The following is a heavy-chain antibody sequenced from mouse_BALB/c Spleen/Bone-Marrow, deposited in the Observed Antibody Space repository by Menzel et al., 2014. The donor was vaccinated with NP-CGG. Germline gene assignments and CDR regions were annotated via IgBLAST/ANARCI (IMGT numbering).Heavy chain of an antibody. CDR1: GFTFSSFG. J-gene: IGHJ4*01. CDR2: ISSGSSTI. D-gene: IGHD1-1*01. CDR3: ARGAYYCGSSYDAMDY. V-gene: IGHV5-17*02. Sequence: DVKLVESGGGLVQPGGSRKLSCAASGFTFSSFGMHWVRQAPEKGLEWVAYISSGSSTIYYADTVKGRFTISRDNPKNTLFLQMTSLRSEDTAMYYCARGAYYCGSSYDAMDYWGQGTSVTVSS.